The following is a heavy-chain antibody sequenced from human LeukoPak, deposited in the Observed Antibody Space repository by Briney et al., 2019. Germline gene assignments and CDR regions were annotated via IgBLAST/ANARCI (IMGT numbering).Heavy chain of an antibody. Sequence: PGGSLRLSCAASGFTFSSYWMSWVRQALGKGLEWVANIKQDGSEKYYVDSVKGRFTISRDNAKNSLYLQMNSLRAEDTAVYYCARDQEYSSGWSAFDIWGQGTMVTVSS. CDR1: GFTFSSYW. D-gene: IGHD6-19*01. CDR3: ARDQEYSSGWSAFDI. J-gene: IGHJ3*02. V-gene: IGHV3-7*03. CDR2: IKQDGSEK.